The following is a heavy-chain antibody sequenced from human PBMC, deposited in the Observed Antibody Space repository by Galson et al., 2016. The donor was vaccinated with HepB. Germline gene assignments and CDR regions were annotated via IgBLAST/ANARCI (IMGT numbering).Heavy chain of an antibody. D-gene: IGHD2-8*02. CDR1: GFTFSSRG. CDR3: ATAAYWPPRSDN. Sequence: SLRLSCAASGFTFSSRGMNWVRQAPGKGLEWVSVITTNGVSTYYADSVKGRFTISRDNSKNTLFLQMNSLRAEDSAVYYCATAAYWPPRSDNWGQGTLVTVSS. CDR2: ITTNGVST. V-gene: IGHV3-23*01. J-gene: IGHJ4*02.